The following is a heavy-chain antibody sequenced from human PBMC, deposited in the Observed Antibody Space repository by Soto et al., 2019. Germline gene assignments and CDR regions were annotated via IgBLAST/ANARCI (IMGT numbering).Heavy chain of an antibody. J-gene: IGHJ4*02. CDR3: AREQGVVAVGTIDY. D-gene: IGHD6-19*01. CDR2: INSDGSST. Sequence: EVQLVESGGGLVQPGGSLRLSCAASGFTFSSYWMHWVRQAPGKGLVWVSRINSDGSSTSYADSVKGRFTISRDNAKNTLDLQMNSLRAEDTAVYYCAREQGVVAVGTIDYWGQGTLVTVSS. V-gene: IGHV3-74*01. CDR1: GFTFSSYW.